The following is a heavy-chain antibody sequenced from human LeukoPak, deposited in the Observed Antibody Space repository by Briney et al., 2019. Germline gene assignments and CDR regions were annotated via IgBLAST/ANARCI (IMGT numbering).Heavy chain of an antibody. V-gene: IGHV3-30*18. J-gene: IGHJ6*02. D-gene: IGHD4-17*01. CDR3: AKDEVTTYYYGMDV. Sequence: GGSLRLSCAASGFTFSSYGMHWVRQAPGKRLEWVAVISYDGSNKYYADSVKGRFTISRDNSKDTLYLQMNSLRAEDTAVYYCAKDEVTTYYYGMDVWGQGTTVTVSS. CDR2: ISYDGSNK. CDR1: GFTFSSYG.